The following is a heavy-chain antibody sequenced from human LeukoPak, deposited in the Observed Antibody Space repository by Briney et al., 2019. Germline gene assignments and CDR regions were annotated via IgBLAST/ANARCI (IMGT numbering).Heavy chain of an antibody. Sequence: ASVKVSCKASGYTFTSHYMHWVRQAPGQGLEWMGIINPSGGTTSYAQKFQGRVTMTRDTSTSTVYMELSSLRSDDTAVYYCARDGTQYGDFDSWGQGTLVTVSS. CDR3: ARDGTQYGDFDS. D-gene: IGHD4-17*01. J-gene: IGHJ4*02. CDR2: INPSGGTT. CDR1: GYTFTSHY. V-gene: IGHV1-46*01.